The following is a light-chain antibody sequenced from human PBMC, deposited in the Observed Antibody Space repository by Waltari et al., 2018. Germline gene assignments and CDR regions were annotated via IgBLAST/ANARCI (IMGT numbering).Light chain of an antibody. V-gene: IGLV2-14*01. CDR3: SSYTSISTLV. CDR1: SSDVGGYNY. Sequence: QSALTQPASVSGSPGQSITISCTGTSSDVGGYNYVSWFQQHPGRAPKLMIYDVSKRPSGVSNRFSGSKSGNAASLTISGLQAEDEADYYCSSYTSISTLVFGVGTKLTVL. CDR2: DVS. J-gene: IGLJ3*02.